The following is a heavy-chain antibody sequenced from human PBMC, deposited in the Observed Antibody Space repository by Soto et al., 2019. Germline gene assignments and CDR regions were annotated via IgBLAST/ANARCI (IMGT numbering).Heavy chain of an antibody. CDR1: GFTFRRDW. D-gene: IGHD1-26*01. CDR3: SGGVGEAF. CDR2: TNQDGTEK. J-gene: IGHJ4*02. V-gene: IGHV3-7*04. Sequence: EEQLVESGGGLVQPGGSLRLSCAVSGFTFRRDWMNWVRQAPGKGLEWVAHTNQDGTEKYYVDSVKGRFTIFRDNAKNSLYLQMNSMRAEDTAVYYCSGGVGEAFWGQGTLVTVSS.